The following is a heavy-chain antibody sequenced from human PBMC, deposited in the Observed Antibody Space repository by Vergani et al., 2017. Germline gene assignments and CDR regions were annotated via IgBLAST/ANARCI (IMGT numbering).Heavy chain of an antibody. J-gene: IGHJ4*02. CDR1: GFTFGDYA. D-gene: IGHD3-16*02. Sequence: EVQLVESGGGLVQPGRSLRLSCTASGFTFGDYAMSWVRQAPGKGLEWVGFIRSKAYGGTTEYAASVKGRFTISRDDSKSIAYLQMNSLKTEDTAVYYCTRDLRRDYVWGSYRSPFDYWGQGTLVTVSS. CDR2: IRSKAYGGTT. V-gene: IGHV3-49*04. CDR3: TRDLRRDYVWGSYRSPFDY.